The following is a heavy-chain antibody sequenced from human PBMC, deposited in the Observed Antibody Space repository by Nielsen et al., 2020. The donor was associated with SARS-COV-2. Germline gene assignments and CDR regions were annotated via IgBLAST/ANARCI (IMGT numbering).Heavy chain of an antibody. CDR1: GFTFSDYA. V-gene: IGHV3-23*01. Sequence: GGSLRLSCAASGFTFSDYAMSWVRQAPGKGLEWVSAISGSGGSTDYADSVKGRFTISRDNSKNTLSLQMNSLRAEDTAVYHCAKDLGYFDNSGYFPYYFDYWGQGTLVTVS. J-gene: IGHJ4*02. CDR2: ISGSGGST. D-gene: IGHD3-22*01. CDR3: AKDLGYFDNSGYFPYYFDY.